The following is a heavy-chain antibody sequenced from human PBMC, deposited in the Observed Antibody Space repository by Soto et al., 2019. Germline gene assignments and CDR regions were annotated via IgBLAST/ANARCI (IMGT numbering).Heavy chain of an antibody. D-gene: IGHD2-15*01. CDR3: AKKVPAALRLYYFFGLDV. V-gene: IGHV4-4*02. Sequence: SETLSLTCAVSGASISSDNRWTWVRQPPGEGLEWIGEISQSGTTKYNPSLASRVTISVDKSKNQFSLRLTSMTAADTAVYYCAKKVPAALRLYYFFGLDVCGQGTTVTVS. J-gene: IGHJ6*02. CDR1: GASISSDNR. CDR2: ISQSGTT.